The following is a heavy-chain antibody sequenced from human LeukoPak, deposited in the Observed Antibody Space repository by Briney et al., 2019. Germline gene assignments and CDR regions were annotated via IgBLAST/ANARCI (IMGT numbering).Heavy chain of an antibody. V-gene: IGHV1-8*01. J-gene: IGHJ4*02. CDR1: GYTFPSYD. CDR3: ERPSRGGYAFDY. CDR2: MNPNTGNT. Sequence: GASVKVSCKACGYTFPSYDFNWVRQAAGKGLEWMGWMNPNTGNTGYAIKFHSRVTMTRNTSISKAYMELSSLRSEDTAVYYCERPSRGGYAFDYWGQGTLVTVSS. D-gene: IGHD5-12*01.